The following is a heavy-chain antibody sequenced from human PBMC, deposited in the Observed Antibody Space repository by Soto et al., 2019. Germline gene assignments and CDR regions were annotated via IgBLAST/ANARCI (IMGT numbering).Heavy chain of an antibody. CDR3: AKSSSGWYEDY. CDR1: GFTFSSYW. CDR2: IKQDGSEK. V-gene: IGHV3-7*05. J-gene: IGHJ4*01. Sequence: PGGSLRLSCAASGFTFSSYWMSWVRQAPGKGLEWVANIKQDGSEKYYVGSVKGRFTISRDNAKNSLYLQMNSLRAEDTAVYYCAKSSSGWYEDYWGHGTLVTVSS. D-gene: IGHD6-19*01.